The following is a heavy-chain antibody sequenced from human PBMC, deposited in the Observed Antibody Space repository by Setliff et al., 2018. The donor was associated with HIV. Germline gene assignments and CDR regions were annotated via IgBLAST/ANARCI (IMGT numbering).Heavy chain of an antibody. J-gene: IGHJ5*02. D-gene: IGHD2-2*01. CDR3: ARGTRSSVNWFDP. CDR2: IYHSGST. CDR1: GDSISSKYY. Sequence: PSETLSLTCAVSGDSISSKYYWSWVRQPPGEGLEWIGEIYHSGSTNYSPSLKSRVTMSLDKSKNQFSLKLSSVTAADTAVYFCARGTRSSVNWFDPWGQGTLVTVSS. V-gene: IGHV4-4*02.